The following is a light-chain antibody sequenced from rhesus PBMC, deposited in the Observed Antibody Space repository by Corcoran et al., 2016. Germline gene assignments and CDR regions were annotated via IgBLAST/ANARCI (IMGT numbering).Light chain of an antibody. J-gene: IGKJ4*01. V-gene: IGKV1-22*01. CDR1: QGISSW. Sequence: DIQMTQSPSSLSASVGDTVTITCRASQGISSWLAWYQQKPGKAPKLLIYKASSLQSGVPSRFSGSGSGTDFTLTISSLQSEDFATYYCQQYGSRPPLTFGGGTKVEIK. CDR2: KAS. CDR3: QQYGSRPPLT.